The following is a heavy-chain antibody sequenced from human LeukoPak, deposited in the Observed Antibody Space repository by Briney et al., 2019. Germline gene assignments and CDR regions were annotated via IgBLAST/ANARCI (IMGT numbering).Heavy chain of an antibody. V-gene: IGHV3-23*01. CDR1: GFTFSSYA. CDR3: AKGGGDSGSGSSGMDV. J-gene: IGHJ6*02. D-gene: IGHD3-10*01. CDR2: LSGSGAYT. Sequence: PGGSLRLSCAASGFTFSSYAMSWVRQAPGKGLEWVSTLSGSGAYTYYADSVKGRFTISRDNSKNTLYLQMNSLRAEDTALYYCAKGGGDSGSGSSGMDVWGQGTTVTVPS.